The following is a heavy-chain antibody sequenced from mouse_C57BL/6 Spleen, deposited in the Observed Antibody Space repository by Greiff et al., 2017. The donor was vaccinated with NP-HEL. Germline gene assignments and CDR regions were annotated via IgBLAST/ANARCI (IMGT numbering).Heavy chain of an antibody. Sequence: VKLQESGPELVKPGASVKISCKASGYAFSSSWMNWVKQRPGKGLEWIGRIYPGDGDTNYNGKFKGKATLTADKSSSTAYMQLSSLTSEDSAVYFCARRYSDAMDYWGQGTSVTVSS. D-gene: IGHD2-14*01. CDR3: ARRYSDAMDY. CDR2: IYPGDGDT. V-gene: IGHV1-82*01. CDR1: GYAFSSSW. J-gene: IGHJ4*01.